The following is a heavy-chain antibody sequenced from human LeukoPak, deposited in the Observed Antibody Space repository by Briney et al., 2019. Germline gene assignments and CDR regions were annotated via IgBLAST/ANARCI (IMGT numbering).Heavy chain of an antibody. Sequence: GRSLRLSCAASGFTFSSYAMHWVRQAPGKGLEWVAVISYDGSNKYYADSVKGRFTISRDNSKNTLYLQMDSLRAEDTAVYYCARASIAAAGLYYYYYYMDVWGKGTTVTVSS. D-gene: IGHD6-13*01. CDR2: ISYDGSNK. CDR1: GFTFSSYA. CDR3: ARASIAAAGLYYYYYYMDV. J-gene: IGHJ6*03. V-gene: IGHV3-30*04.